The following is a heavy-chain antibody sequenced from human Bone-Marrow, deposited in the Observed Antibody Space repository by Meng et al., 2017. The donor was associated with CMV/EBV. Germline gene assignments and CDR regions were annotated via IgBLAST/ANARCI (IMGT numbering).Heavy chain of an antibody. V-gene: IGHV3-23*01. J-gene: IGHJ5*02. D-gene: IGHD6-13*01. CDR2: ISGSGSGT. Sequence: GFTVGSFAMSGVRRAPGRGLEWVSGISGSGSGTYYGASVRGRFTISRDNSKNTLYLQMNSLRAEDTALYYCAKRPRIAAAGTGEFDPWSQGTLVTVSS. CDR3: AKRPRIAAAGTGEFDP. CDR1: GFTVGSFA.